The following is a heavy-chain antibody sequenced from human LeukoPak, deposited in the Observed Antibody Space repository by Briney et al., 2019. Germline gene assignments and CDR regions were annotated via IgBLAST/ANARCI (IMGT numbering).Heavy chain of an antibody. V-gene: IGHV1-46*01. CDR1: GYTFTSYY. Sequence: GASVKVSCKASGYTFTSYYMHWVRQAPGQGLEWMGIINPSGGSTSYAQKVPGRVTMTRDMSTSTVYMELSSLRSEDTAVYYCARESRNEKPYDSSGYYYNWFDPWGQGTLVTVSS. CDR3: ARESRNEKPYDSSGYYYNWFDP. D-gene: IGHD3-22*01. CDR2: INPSGGST. J-gene: IGHJ5*02.